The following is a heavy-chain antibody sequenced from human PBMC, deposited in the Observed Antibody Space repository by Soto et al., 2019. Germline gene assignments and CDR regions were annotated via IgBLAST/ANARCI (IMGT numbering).Heavy chain of an antibody. CDR2: SCSGGST. CDR1: ADSVSRDYYC. Sequence: SETLSLTCTVSADSVSRDYYCWTWIRQPPGKGLEWIGYSCSGGSTNYNPSLKSRVTISLDTSRNQFSLNLTSVTAADTAVYYCARDIRGYSRAFDYWGQGMLVTVSS. D-gene: IGHD5-18*01. J-gene: IGHJ4*02. CDR3: ARDIRGYSRAFDY. V-gene: IGHV4-61*01.